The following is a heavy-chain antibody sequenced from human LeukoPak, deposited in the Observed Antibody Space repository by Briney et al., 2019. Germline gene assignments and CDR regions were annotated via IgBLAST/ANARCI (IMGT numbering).Heavy chain of an antibody. CDR1: GGSFSGYF. Sequence: SETLSLTCAVYGGSFSGYFWSWIRQPPGKGLEWVGEINHSGSTNYNPSLKSRVTISVDTSKNQFSLKLSSVTAADTAVYYCASGILGYCSGGRCLGMDVWGKGTTVTVSS. D-gene: IGHD2-15*01. CDR2: INHSGST. J-gene: IGHJ6*04. CDR3: ASGILGYCSGGRCLGMDV. V-gene: IGHV4-34*01.